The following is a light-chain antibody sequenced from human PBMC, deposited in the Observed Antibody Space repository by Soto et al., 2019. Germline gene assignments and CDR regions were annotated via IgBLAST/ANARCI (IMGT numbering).Light chain of an antibody. CDR3: QQYNSYSGT. CDR2: DAS. Sequence: DLQMTQSPSTLSASVGCRFTITCRASQSISSWLAWYQQKKGKAPKIMIYDASSLESGVPSRFSGSGYGTEFNLTISSLQPDDFATYYCQQYNSYSGTFGQGTKVDIK. J-gene: IGKJ1*01. V-gene: IGKV1-5*01. CDR1: QSISSW.